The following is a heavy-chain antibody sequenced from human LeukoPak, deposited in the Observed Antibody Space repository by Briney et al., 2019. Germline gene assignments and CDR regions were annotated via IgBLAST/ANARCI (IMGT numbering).Heavy chain of an antibody. CDR3: ATTRAPSNGRVLYYMDV. V-gene: IGHV3-21*01. CDR2: IISSSSHM. CDR1: GFTFSSYS. D-gene: IGHD1-1*01. Sequence: GESLRLPCAASGFTFSSYSMNWVRQAPGKGLEWVSSIISSSSHMYYADSVKGRFTISRDNAKNSLYLQMNSLRAEDTAVYYCATTRAPSNGRVLYYMDVWGKGTTVTVSS. J-gene: IGHJ6*03.